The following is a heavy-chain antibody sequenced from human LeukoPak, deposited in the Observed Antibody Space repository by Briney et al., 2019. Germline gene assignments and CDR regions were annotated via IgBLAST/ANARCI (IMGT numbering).Heavy chain of an antibody. Sequence: GGSLRLSCAASEFSFNTYTMSWVRQAPGKGLEWVSVISYDGSNKYYADPVKGRFTISRDNSKNTLYLQMNSLGAEDTAVYYCARMSGSHIDYWGQGTLVTVSS. J-gene: IGHJ4*02. CDR3: ARMSGSHIDY. CDR1: EFSFNTYT. CDR2: ISYDGSNK. V-gene: IGHV3-30-3*01. D-gene: IGHD1-26*01.